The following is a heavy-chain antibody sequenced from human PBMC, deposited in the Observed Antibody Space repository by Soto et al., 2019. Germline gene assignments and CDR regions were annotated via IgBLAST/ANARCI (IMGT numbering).Heavy chain of an antibody. CDR2: ISAYNGNT. J-gene: IGHJ6*02. CDR3: AREPTPRYYYYYGMDV. Sequence: QVQLVQSGAEVKKPGASVKVSCKASGYTFTSYGISWVRQAPGQGLEWMGWISAYNGNTNYAQKLQGRVTMTTDTSTSTAYMELRSLRSDDTAVYYCAREPTPRYYYYYGMDVWGQGTTVTVSS. V-gene: IGHV1-18*01. CDR1: GYTFTSYG.